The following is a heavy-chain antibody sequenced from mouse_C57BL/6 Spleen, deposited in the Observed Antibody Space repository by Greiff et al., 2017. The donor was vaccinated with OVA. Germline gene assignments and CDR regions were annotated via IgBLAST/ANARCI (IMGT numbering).Heavy chain of an antibody. CDR1: GYAFSSYW. D-gene: IGHD2-2*01. V-gene: IGHV1-80*01. CDR2: IYPGDGDT. Sequence: VKLMESGAELVKPGASVKISCKASGYAFSSYWMNWVKQRPGKGLEWIGQIYPGDGDTNYNGKFKGKATLTADKSSSTAYMQLSSLTSEDSAVYFCARAVTRYFDVWGTGTTVTVSS. J-gene: IGHJ1*03. CDR3: ARAVTRYFDV.